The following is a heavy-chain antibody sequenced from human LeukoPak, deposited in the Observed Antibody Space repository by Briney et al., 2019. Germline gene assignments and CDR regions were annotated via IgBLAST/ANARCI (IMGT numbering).Heavy chain of an antibody. D-gene: IGHD3-22*01. Sequence: PGGSLRLSRAASEVTVTSNYLSWVRQAPGKGLQWVSVIYPGGDIYYSDSVKGRFIISRDNSKNTLSLQTNSLTADDTAVYYCVRGPRYYDDSGFHYGVFDIWGQGTVVTVSS. CDR2: IYPGGDI. V-gene: IGHV3-53*01. CDR3: VRGPRYYDDSGFHYGVFDI. J-gene: IGHJ3*02. CDR1: EVTVTSNY.